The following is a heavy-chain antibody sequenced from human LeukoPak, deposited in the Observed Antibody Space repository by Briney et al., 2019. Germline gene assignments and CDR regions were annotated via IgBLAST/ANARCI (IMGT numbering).Heavy chain of an antibody. CDR2: ISGSGGST. CDR1: GFTFSSYA. D-gene: IGHD3-3*01. V-gene: IGHV3-23*01. CDR3: AKDWLYYDFWSGYYRPTEIGPYFDY. Sequence: GSLRLSCAASGFTFSSYAMSWVRQAPGKGLEWVSAISGSGGSTYYADSVRGRFTISRDNSKNTLYLQMNGLRAEDTAVYYCAKDWLYYDFWSGYYRPTEIGPYFDYWGQGTLVTVSS. J-gene: IGHJ4*02.